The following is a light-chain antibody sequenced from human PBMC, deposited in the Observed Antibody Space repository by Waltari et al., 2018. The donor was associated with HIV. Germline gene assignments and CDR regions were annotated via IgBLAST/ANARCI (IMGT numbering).Light chain of an antibody. CDR1: SSNSGINS. V-gene: IGLV1-44*01. CDR2: RHN. Sequence: QPVLTQPPSASGTPGQRVTISGSGSSSNSGINSVYWYQQVPGRTPKLLIYRHNQQPSGFPARFSGSKSGTAASLAISGLQSEDEADYYCAAWDDTFRWVFGGGTKLTVL. J-gene: IGLJ3*02. CDR3: AAWDDTFRWV.